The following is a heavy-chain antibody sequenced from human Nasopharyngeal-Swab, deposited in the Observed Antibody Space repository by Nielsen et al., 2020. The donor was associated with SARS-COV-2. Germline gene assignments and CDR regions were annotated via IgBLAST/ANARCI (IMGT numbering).Heavy chain of an antibody. Sequence: SETLSLTCTVSGGSISSGSYYWSWIRQPAGKGLEWIGRIYTSGSTNYNPSLKSQVTISVDTSKNQFSLKLSSVTAADTAVYYCARSGGGYFDYWGQGTLVTVSS. D-gene: IGHD3-16*01. CDR1: GGSISSGSYY. CDR2: IYTSGST. CDR3: ARSGGGYFDY. J-gene: IGHJ4*02. V-gene: IGHV4-61*02.